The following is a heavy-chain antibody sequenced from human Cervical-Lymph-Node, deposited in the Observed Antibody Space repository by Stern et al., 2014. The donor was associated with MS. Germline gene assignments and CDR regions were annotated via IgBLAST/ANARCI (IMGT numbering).Heavy chain of an antibody. CDR2: IIPIFGTA. V-gene: IGHV1-69*01. CDR3: ARTRTRIAVAGTWYFDL. Sequence: QVQLVQSGAEVKKPGSSVKVSCKASGGTFSSYAISWVRQAPGQGLEWMGGIIPIFGTANYAQKFQGRVTITADESTSTAYMELSSLRSEDTAVYYCARTRTRIAVAGTWYFDLWGRGTLVTVSS. J-gene: IGHJ2*01. CDR1: GGTFSSYA. D-gene: IGHD6-19*01.